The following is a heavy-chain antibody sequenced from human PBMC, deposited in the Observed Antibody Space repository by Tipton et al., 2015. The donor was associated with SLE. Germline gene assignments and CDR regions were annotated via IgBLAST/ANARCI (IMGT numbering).Heavy chain of an antibody. J-gene: IGHJ3*02. Sequence: QSGAEVKKPGSSVKVSCKASGGTFSSYAISWVRQAPGQGLEWMGRIIPIFGTANYAQKFQGRVTITADESTSTAYMELSSLRSEDTAVYYCAREREYSSGWYAFDIWGQGTMVTVSS. CDR2: IIPIFGTA. CDR3: AREREYSSGWYAFDI. D-gene: IGHD6-19*01. V-gene: IGHV1-69*15. CDR1: GGTFSSYA.